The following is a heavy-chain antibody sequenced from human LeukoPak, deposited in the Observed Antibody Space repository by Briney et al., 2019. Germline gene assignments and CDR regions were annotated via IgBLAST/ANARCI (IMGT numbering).Heavy chain of an antibody. V-gene: IGHV4-34*01. CDR3: ARARENTMIVGFDP. Sequence: PSETLSLTCAVYGGSFSGYYWSWIRQPPGKGLEWIGEINHSGSTNYNPSLKSRVTISVDTSKNQFSLKLSSVTAADTAVYYCARARENTMIVGFDPWGQGTLVTVSS. J-gene: IGHJ5*02. CDR1: GGSFSGYY. CDR2: INHSGST. D-gene: IGHD3-22*01.